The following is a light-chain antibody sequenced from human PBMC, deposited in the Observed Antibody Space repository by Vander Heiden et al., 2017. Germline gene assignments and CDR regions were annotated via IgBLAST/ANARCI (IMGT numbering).Light chain of an antibody. Sequence: VLTPSPDTLSLSAGERATLSCRASQSVSSYLAWYQQQPGQAPRLLIYDASNRATGIPDRFSGSGSGTDFTLTISSLEPEDFAVYYCQQRSNWPLTFGRGTKVEIK. V-gene: IGKV3-11*01. CDR2: DAS. J-gene: IGKJ4*01. CDR3: QQRSNWPLT. CDR1: QSVSSY.